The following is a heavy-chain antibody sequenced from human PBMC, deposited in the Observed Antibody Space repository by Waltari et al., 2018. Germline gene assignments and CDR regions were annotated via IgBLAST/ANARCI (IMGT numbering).Heavy chain of an antibody. J-gene: IGHJ4*02. CDR1: GYTFPSYG. D-gene: IGHD2-15*01. Sequence: QVQLVQSGAEVKKPGASVKVSCKASGYTFPSYGISWVRQAPGQGLEWMGWISAYNGNTNYAQKLQGRVTMTTDTSTSTAYMELRSLRSDDTAVYYCARSDRIAYCSGGSCYSHYWGQGTLVTVSS. V-gene: IGHV1-18*01. CDR3: ARSDRIAYCSGGSCYSHY. CDR2: ISAYNGNT.